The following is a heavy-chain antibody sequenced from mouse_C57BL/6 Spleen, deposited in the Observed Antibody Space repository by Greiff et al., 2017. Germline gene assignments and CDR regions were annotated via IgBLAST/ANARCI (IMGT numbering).Heavy chain of an antibody. CDR1: GFTFSDYG. Sequence: DVKLVESGGGLVKPGGSLKLSCAASGFTFSDYGMHWVRQAPEKGLEWVAYISSGSSTIYYADTVKGRFTLSRDNAKNTLFLQMTSLRSEETAMYYCARNPDYYGDDFDYWGQGTTLTVSS. CDR3: ARNPDYYGDDFDY. V-gene: IGHV5-17*01. J-gene: IGHJ2*01. CDR2: ISSGSSTI. D-gene: IGHD1-1*01.